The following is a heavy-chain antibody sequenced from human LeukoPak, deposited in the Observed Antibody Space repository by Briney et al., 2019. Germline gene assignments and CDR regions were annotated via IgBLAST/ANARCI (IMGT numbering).Heavy chain of an antibody. Sequence: PGGSLRLSCEASGFTFINAWMSWVRQAPGKGLEWVGRIKSKIDGGTTDYAAPVKGRFTISRDDSKNMLYLQMNSLKTEDTAVYYCTTLTYYYDSSGYPTNIGWGQGTLVTVSS. D-gene: IGHD3-22*01. CDR2: IKSKIDGGTT. CDR3: TTLTYYYDSSGYPTNIG. V-gene: IGHV3-15*01. J-gene: IGHJ4*02. CDR1: GFTFINAW.